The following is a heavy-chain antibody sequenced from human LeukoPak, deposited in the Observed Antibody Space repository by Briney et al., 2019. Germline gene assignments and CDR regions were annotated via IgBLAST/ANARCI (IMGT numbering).Heavy chain of an antibody. V-gene: IGHV3-48*03. CDR1: GFTFSSYE. Sequence: PGGSLRLSCAASGFTFSSYEMNWVRQAPGKGLEWVSYISSSGSIIFYAGSVKGRFTNSRDNAKNAIYLQMNSLRAEDTAVDYCARVKDYGGNDDAFDIWGQGTMVTVSS. CDR3: ARVKDYGGNDDAFDI. J-gene: IGHJ3*02. CDR2: ISSSGSII. D-gene: IGHD4-23*01.